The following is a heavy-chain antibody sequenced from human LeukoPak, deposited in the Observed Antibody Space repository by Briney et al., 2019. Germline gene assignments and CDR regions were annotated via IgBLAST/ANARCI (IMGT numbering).Heavy chain of an antibody. CDR2: IDPSDSYT. D-gene: IGHD1-26*01. CDR3: AKQRDVGASRGFDY. J-gene: IGHJ4*02. V-gene: IGHV5-10-1*01. Sequence: GESLQISCKGSGYSSTTYWISWVRQMPGKGLEWMGRIDPSDSYTHYRPSFQGHVTISADKSISTAYLQWSSLKASDTAIYFCAKQRDVGASRGFDYWGQGTLVTVSS. CDR1: GYSSTTYW.